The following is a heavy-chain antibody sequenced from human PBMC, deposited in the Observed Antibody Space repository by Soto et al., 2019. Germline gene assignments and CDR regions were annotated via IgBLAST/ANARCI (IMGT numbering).Heavy chain of an antibody. CDR1: GFTFSSYG. Sequence: PGGSLRLSCAASGFTFSSYGMHWVRQAPGKGLEWVAVIWYDGSNKYYADSVKGRFTISRDNSKNTLYLQMNSLRAEDTAVYYCARSDFPHSSGPYFDYWGQGTMVTVSS. V-gene: IGHV3-33*01. D-gene: IGHD6-19*01. J-gene: IGHJ4*02. CDR2: IWYDGSNK. CDR3: ARSDFPHSSGPYFDY.